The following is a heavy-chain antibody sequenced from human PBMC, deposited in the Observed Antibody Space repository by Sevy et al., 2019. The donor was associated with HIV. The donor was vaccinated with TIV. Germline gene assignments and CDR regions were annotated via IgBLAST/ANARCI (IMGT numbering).Heavy chain of an antibody. J-gene: IGHJ5*02. V-gene: IGHV3-33*08. CDR3: ARDRGEILRSAFKS. Sequence: GGSLRLSCVASGFTFSEYGMHWVRQAPGKGLEWVAVISHEGRKNKYNAASVKGRFTISRDNSKNTLYLQMNSLRAEDTAIYYCARDRGEILRSAFKSWGQGTRVTVSS. CDR1: GFTFSEYG. D-gene: IGHD3-10*01. CDR2: ISHEGRKNK.